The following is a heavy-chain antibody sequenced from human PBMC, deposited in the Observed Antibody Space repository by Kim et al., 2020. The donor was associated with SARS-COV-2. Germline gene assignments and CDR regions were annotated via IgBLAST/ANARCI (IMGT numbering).Heavy chain of an antibody. V-gene: IGHV3-33*01. D-gene: IGHD6-6*01. Sequence: GGSLRLSCAASGFTFSSYGMHCVRQAPGKGLEWVAVIWYDGSNKYYADSVKGRFTISRDNSKNTLYLQMNSLRAEDTAVYYCARDSSSASYYYYGMDVWGQGTTVTVSS. J-gene: IGHJ6*02. CDR2: IWYDGSNK. CDR3: ARDSSSASYYYYGMDV. CDR1: GFTFSSYG.